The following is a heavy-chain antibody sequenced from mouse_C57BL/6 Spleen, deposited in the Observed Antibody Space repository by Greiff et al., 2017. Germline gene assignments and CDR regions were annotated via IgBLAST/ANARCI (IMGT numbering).Heavy chain of an antibody. J-gene: IGHJ3*01. V-gene: IGHV5-17*01. D-gene: IGHD2-3*01. CDR3: ARGIYDGYPVAY. Sequence: EVKLVESGGGLVKPGGSLKLSCAASGFTFSDYGMHWVRQAPEKGLEWVAYISSGSSTIYYADTVKGRFTISRDNAKNTLFLQMTSLRSEDTAMYYCARGIYDGYPVAYWGQGTLVTVSA. CDR1: GFTFSDYG. CDR2: ISSGSSTI.